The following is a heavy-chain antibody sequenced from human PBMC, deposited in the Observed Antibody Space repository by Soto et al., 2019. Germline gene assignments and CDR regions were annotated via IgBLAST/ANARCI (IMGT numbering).Heavy chain of an antibody. Sequence: GGSLRLSCAASGFTFSSYGMHWVRQAPGKGLEWVAVISYDGSNKYYADSVKGRFTISRDNSKNTLYLQMNSLRAEDTAVYYCAKGPYDFWSGYYVYWGQGTLVTVSS. J-gene: IGHJ4*02. CDR3: AKGPYDFWSGYYVY. V-gene: IGHV3-30*18. CDR2: ISYDGSNK. D-gene: IGHD3-3*01. CDR1: GFTFSSYG.